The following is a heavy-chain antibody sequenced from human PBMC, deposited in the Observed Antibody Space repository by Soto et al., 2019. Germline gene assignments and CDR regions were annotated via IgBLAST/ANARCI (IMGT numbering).Heavy chain of an antibody. CDR2: IYYSGAK. V-gene: IGHV4-30-4*01. CDR1: GGSIRDECLY. CDR3: ARDRPVGPFSYKGDDGMDV. D-gene: IGHD3-3*02. J-gene: IGHJ6*02. Sequence: PSETLSLTCTISGGSIRDECLYWSWVRQSPGKGLEWIGHIYYSGAKYLSEALEGRVAMSLDTSKNQFSMHLRSVTAADTATYFCARDRPVGPFSYKGDDGMDVWGQGTTVTVSS.